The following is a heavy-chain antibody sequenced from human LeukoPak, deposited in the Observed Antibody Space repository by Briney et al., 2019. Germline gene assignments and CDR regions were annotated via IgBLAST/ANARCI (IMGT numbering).Heavy chain of an antibody. D-gene: IGHD6-13*01. CDR1: RFTFSNYA. CDR3: ARDLVGSSSWWDYYHYYGMDV. V-gene: IGHV3-23*01. J-gene: IGHJ6*02. CDR2: IISGGST. Sequence: PGGSLRLSCAASRFTFSNYAMNWVRQAPGKGLEWVSGIISGGSTYYADSVKGRFTISRDNSKHSLYLQMNSLRAEDTAVYYCARDLVGSSSWWDYYHYYGMDVWGQGTTVTVSS.